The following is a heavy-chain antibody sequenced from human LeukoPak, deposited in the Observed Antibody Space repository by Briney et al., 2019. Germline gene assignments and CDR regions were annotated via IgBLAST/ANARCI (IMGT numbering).Heavy chain of an antibody. CDR1: GFTLSDHY. CDR2: ISSSSSYI. Sequence: PGGSLRLSCEASGFTLSDHYMDWVRQAPGKGLEWVSSISSSSSYIYYADSVKGRFTISRDNAKNSLYLQMNSLGAEDTAVYYCARTYYYDSSGYGPGDAFDIWGQGTMVTVSS. V-gene: IGHV3-21*01. CDR3: ARTYYYDSSGYGPGDAFDI. J-gene: IGHJ3*02. D-gene: IGHD3-22*01.